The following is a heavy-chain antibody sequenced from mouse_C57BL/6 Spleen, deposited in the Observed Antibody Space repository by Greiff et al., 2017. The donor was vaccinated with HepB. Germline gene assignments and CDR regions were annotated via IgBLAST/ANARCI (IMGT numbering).Heavy chain of an antibody. V-gene: IGHV5-9-1*02. Sequence: EVKVVESGEGLVKPGGSLKLSCAASGFTFSSYAMSWVRQTPEKRLEWVAYISSGGDYIYYADTVKGRFTISRDNARNTLYLQMSSLKSEDTAMYYCTRDAPHYYGSSYWYFDVWGTGTTVTVSS. CDR3: TRDAPHYYGSSYWYFDV. D-gene: IGHD1-1*01. CDR2: ISSGGDYI. CDR1: GFTFSSYA. J-gene: IGHJ1*03.